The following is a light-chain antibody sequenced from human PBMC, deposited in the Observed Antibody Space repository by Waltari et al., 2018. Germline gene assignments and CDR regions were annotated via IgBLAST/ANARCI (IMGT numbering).Light chain of an antibody. J-gene: IGKJ1*01. Sequence: ETVFTQSPGTLSFSPGERATLSCRASQNVGRSLAWYQQKPGQAPSLLIYGASSRATGIPDRFSGSGSGTDFSLTISRLEPEDFAVYYCQHYVRLPATFGQGTKVEIK. V-gene: IGKV3-20*01. CDR2: GAS. CDR1: QNVGRS. CDR3: QHYVRLPAT.